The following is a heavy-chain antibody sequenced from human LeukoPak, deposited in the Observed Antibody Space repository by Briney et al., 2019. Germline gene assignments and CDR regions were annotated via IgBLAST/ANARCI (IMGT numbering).Heavy chain of an antibody. V-gene: IGHV3-74*01. CDR1: GFTFSNHW. CDR3: AKTKYYDSSGYTYFDY. CDR2: MGGNGRSP. J-gene: IGHJ4*02. D-gene: IGHD3-22*01. Sequence: GGSLRFSCAASGFTFSNHWMHWVRQAPGKGLVWVSRMGGNGRSPAYADSVKGRFTISRDNARNTLYLQMNSLGAEDTAVYYCAKTKYYDSSGYTYFDYWGQGTLVTVSS.